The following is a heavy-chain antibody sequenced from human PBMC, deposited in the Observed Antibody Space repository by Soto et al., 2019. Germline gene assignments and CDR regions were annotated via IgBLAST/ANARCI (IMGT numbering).Heavy chain of an antibody. CDR3: ARAPLTLPLNY. J-gene: IGHJ4*02. CDR1: GFTFSSYW. Sequence: EVQLVESGGGLVQPRGSLRLSCAASGFTFSSYWMSWVRQAPGKGLEWVANIKQDGSEKYYVDSVKGRFTISRDNAKNSLYLQMNSLRAEDTAVYYCARAPLTLPLNYWGQGTLVTVSS. D-gene: IGHD3-10*01. CDR2: IKQDGSEK. V-gene: IGHV3-7*01.